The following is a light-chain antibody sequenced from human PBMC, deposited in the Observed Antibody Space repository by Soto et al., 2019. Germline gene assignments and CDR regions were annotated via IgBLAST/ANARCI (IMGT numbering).Light chain of an antibody. CDR3: QVWDTSHDHGV. CDR2: DDS. Sequence: SYELTQPPSVSVAPGQTASITCGGNNIGGESVHWYQQKPGQAPVLVVYDDSDRPSGIPERFSGSNSGNTATLTISRVEAGDEADYYCQVWDTSHDHGVFGGGTKVTVL. J-gene: IGLJ3*02. CDR1: NIGGES. V-gene: IGLV3-21*02.